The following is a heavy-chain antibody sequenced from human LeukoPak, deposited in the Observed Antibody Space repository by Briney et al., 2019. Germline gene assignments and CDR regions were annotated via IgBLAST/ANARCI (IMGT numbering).Heavy chain of an antibody. CDR1: GFTFSTYS. CDR3: ASGIYYASVHTWSPV. Sequence: GGSLRLSCAASGFTFSTYSMNWVRQTPGKGLEWVSSISGGSDYIYYTDSVKGRFTISRDNAKNSLYLQMSSLRADDTAVYYCASGIYYASVHTWSPVWGQGTLVTVS. V-gene: IGHV3-21*01. J-gene: IGHJ4*02. D-gene: IGHD3-10*01. CDR2: ISGGSDYI.